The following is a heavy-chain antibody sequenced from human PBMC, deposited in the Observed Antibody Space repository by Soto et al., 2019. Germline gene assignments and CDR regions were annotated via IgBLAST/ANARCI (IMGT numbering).Heavy chain of an antibody. D-gene: IGHD2-2*01. V-gene: IGHV4-59*01. Sequence: ETLSLTCTVSGGSISSYYWSWIRQPPGKGLEWIGYIYYSGSTNYNPSLKSRVTISVDTSKNQFSLKLSSVTAADTAVYYCARGVEDIVVVPAATHFDYWGQGTLVTVSS. CDR2: IYYSGST. CDR1: GGSISSYY. J-gene: IGHJ4*02. CDR3: ARGVEDIVVVPAATHFDY.